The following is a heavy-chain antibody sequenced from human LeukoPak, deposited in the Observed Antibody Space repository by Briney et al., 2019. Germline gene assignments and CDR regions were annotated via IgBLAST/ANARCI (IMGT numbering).Heavy chain of an antibody. D-gene: IGHD3-10*01. CDR3: AKIGVIGLWYFDL. V-gene: IGHV3-23*01. CDR1: GFTFSSNY. J-gene: IGHJ2*01. CDR2: ISSGGDYT. Sequence: PGGSLRLSCAASGFTFSSNYMSWVRQAPGKGLEWVSSISSGGDYTYYADSVKDRFTISRDNSKNTLYLQMNSLRAEDTAVYYCAKIGVIGLWYFDLWGRGTLATVSS.